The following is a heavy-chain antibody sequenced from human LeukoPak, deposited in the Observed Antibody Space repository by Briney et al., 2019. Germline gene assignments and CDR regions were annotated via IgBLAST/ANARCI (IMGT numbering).Heavy chain of an antibody. Sequence: PGGSLRLSCAASGFTFSSYAMSWVRQAPGKGLEWVSGISGSGAGTYYAYSVKGRFTISRDTSKNTLYLQMNSLRAEDTAVYFCAKGNSDSRTFQLTFDSWGQGTLVTVSS. V-gene: IGHV3-23*01. CDR3: AKGNSDSRTFQLTFDS. D-gene: IGHD3-22*01. CDR1: GFTFSSYA. J-gene: IGHJ5*01. CDR2: ISGSGAGT.